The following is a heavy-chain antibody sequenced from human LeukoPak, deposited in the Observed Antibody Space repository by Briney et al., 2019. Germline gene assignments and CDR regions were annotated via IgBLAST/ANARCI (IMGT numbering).Heavy chain of an antibody. CDR3: ARDHFIGLIVVVPAAMVDY. V-gene: IGHV1-18*01. Sequence: ASVKVSCKASGYTFTSYGISWVRQAPGQGLEWMGWISAYNGNTNYAQKLQGRVTMTTGTSTSTAYMELRSLRSDDTAVYYCARDHFIGLIVVVPAAMVDYWGQGTLVTVSS. J-gene: IGHJ4*02. CDR2: ISAYNGNT. CDR1: GYTFTSYG. D-gene: IGHD2-2*01.